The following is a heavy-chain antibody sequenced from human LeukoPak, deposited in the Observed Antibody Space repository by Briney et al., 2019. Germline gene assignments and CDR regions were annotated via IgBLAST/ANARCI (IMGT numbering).Heavy chain of an antibody. D-gene: IGHD6-19*01. J-gene: IGHJ4*02. CDR1: GGTFGSYA. Sequence: SVKVSCKASGGTFGSYAISWVRQAPGQGLEWMGRIIPIFGTANYAQKFQGRVTITTDESTSTAYMELSSLRSEDTAVYYCARPSSGWSGLDYWGQGTLVTVSS. CDR2: IIPIFGTA. CDR3: ARPSSGWSGLDY. V-gene: IGHV1-69*05.